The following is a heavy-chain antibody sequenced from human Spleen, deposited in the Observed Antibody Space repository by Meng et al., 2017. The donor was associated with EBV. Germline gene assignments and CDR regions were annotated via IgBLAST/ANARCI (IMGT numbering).Heavy chain of an antibody. CDR1: GFYRSNFGGS. V-gene: IGHV2-5*01. J-gene: IGHJ5*02. D-gene: IGHD2-21*02. CDR3: APLLTCGGDCYSWFAP. Sequence: INFNVSGPTVGKPAPTLKLSGTFSGFYRSNFGGSGGWIRHPPGKALEWLALIYWNDDKRYSPSLKSRLTITKNTTKNQVLLAMTNVDPVDTATYYCAPLLTCGGDCYSWFAPWGQGTLVTVSS. CDR2: IYWNDDK.